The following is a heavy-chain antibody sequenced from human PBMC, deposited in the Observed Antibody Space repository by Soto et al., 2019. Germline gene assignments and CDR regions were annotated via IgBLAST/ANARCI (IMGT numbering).Heavy chain of an antibody. CDR3: AKRLRFLEWLPRYYYYGMDV. J-gene: IGHJ6*02. V-gene: IGHV3-30-3*02. D-gene: IGHD3-3*01. Sequence: PGGSLRLSCAASGFTFSSYAMHWVRQAPGKGLEWVAVISYDGSNKYYADSVKGRFTISRDNSKNTLYLQMNSLRAEDTAVYYCAKRLRFLEWLPRYYYYGMDVWGQGTTVTVSS. CDR1: GFTFSSYA. CDR2: ISYDGSNK.